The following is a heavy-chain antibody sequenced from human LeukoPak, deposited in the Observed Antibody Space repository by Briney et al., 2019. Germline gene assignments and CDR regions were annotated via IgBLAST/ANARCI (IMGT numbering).Heavy chain of an antibody. D-gene: IGHD5-18*01. CDR2: ISYDGSNK. J-gene: IGHJ4*02. CDR1: GFTFSSYG. V-gene: IGHV3-30*03. Sequence: GGSLRLSCAASGFTFSSYGMHWVRQAPGKGLEWVAVISYDGSNKYYADSVKGRFTISRDNSKNTLYLQMNSLRAEDTAVYYCARTLRGYSYGPFDYWGQGTLVTVSS. CDR3: ARTLRGYSYGPFDY.